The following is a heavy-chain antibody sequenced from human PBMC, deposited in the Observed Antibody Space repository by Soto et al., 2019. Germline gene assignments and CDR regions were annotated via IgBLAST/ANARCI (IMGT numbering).Heavy chain of an antibody. Sequence: QVQLVQSGPEMKEPGASVKVSCQASGYNFMRYAISWVRQAPGQGLEWMGWISASTGDTDKAQNFQGRVTMTLDTSTHTGNMELRSLRTDDTAVYYCARCYCSVGSCYTCWHFDLWGRGTLVTVSS. D-gene: IGHD2-15*01. J-gene: IGHJ2*01. CDR2: ISASTGDT. V-gene: IGHV1-18*04. CDR3: ARCYCSVGSCYTCWHFDL. CDR1: GYNFMRYA.